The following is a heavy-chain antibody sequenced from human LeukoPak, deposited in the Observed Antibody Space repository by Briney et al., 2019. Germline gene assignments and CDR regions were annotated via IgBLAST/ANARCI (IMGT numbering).Heavy chain of an antibody. J-gene: IGHJ4*02. D-gene: IGHD3-22*01. V-gene: IGHV3-21*01. CDR1: GFTFSSHG. CDR2: ISYNSNYI. CDR3: STADYSDTSCPFGY. Sequence: PGGSLRLSRAASGFTFSSHGMNWVRQAPGKGLEWVSFISYNSNYIFYADSVKGRFTISRDNAKNSLYLQMNSLRAEDTGVYYCSTADYSDTSCPFGYWGQGTLVIVSS.